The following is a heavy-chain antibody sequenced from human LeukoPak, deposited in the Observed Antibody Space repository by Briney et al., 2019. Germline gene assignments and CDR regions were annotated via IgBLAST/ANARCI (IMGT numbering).Heavy chain of an antibody. V-gene: IGHV4-39*07. CDR3: ARANYYDSSGYQH. D-gene: IGHD3-22*01. CDR2: IYYSGST. CDR1: GGSTSSSSYY. J-gene: IGHJ4*02. Sequence: SETLSLTCTVSGGSTSSSSYYWGWIRQPPGKGLEWIGSIYYSGSTYYNPSLKSRVTISVDTSKNQFSLKPSSVTAADTAVYYCARANYYDSSGYQHWGQGTLVTVSS.